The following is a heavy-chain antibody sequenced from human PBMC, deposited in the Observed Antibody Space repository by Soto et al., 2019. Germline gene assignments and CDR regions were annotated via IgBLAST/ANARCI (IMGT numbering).Heavy chain of an antibody. CDR1: GGSFSGYY. V-gene: IGHV4-34*01. CDR3: ARDGFCTSTTCRVGNWFDP. CDR2: INHRGST. J-gene: IGHJ5*02. D-gene: IGHD2-2*01. Sequence: QVQLQQWGAGLLKPSETLSLTCVVYGGSFSGYYWSWIRQSPGKGLEWIGGINHRGSTNYNPSLESRVTISVDTSKNQFPLKLPSVTAADTAMYYCARDGFCTSTTCRVGNWFDPWGQGTLVTVSS.